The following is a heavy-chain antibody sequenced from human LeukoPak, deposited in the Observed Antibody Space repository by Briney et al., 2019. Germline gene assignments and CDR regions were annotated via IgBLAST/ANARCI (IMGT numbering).Heavy chain of an antibody. D-gene: IGHD2-15*01. CDR3: ARGDCSGGSCSSMDV. J-gene: IGHJ6*02. CDR1: GFTFSTYD. CDR2: INSAGDT. Sequence: GGSLRLSCAASGFTFSTYDMHWVRQATGKGLEWVSGINSAGDTYYPSSVKGRFTISRDDAKNSFYLQMNSLRAGDTAVYYCARGDCSGGSCSSMDVWGQGTTVTVSS. V-gene: IGHV3-13*04.